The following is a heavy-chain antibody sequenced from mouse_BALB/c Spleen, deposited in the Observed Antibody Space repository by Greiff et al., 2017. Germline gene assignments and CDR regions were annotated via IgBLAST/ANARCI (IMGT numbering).Heavy chain of an antibody. CDR3: ARSGGNYTWYFDV. CDR2: ISSGSSTI. J-gene: IGHJ1*01. CDR1: GFTFSSFG. D-gene: IGHD2-1*01. Sequence: EVKLVESGGGLVQPGGSRKLSCAASGFTFSSFGMHWVRQAPEKGLEWVAYISSGSSTIYYADTVKGRFTISRDNPKNTLFLQMTSLRSEDTAMYYCARSGGNYTWYFDVWGAGTTVTVSS. V-gene: IGHV5-17*02.